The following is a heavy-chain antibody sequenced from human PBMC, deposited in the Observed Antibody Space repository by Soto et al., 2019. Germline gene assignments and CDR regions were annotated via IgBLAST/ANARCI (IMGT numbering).Heavy chain of an antibody. CDR1: SGSIRTSY. CDR3: AGLQYTVVTPIDM. J-gene: IGHJ3*02. V-gene: IGHV4-59*01. CDR2: IHNSGNT. D-gene: IGHD2-21*02. Sequence: QVQLQESGPGLVKPSETLSLTCTVPSGSIRTSYWTWIRQFPGKRLEGIAHIHNSGNTNSNPSLTSRVTISMDTSKNQISLRLTSVTAADTAMYYCAGLQYTVVTPIDMWGQGTMVTVSS.